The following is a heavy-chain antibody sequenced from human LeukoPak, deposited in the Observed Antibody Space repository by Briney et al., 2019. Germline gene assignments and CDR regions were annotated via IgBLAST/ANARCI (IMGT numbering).Heavy chain of an antibody. D-gene: IGHD2-15*01. CDR3: AKYCSGGNCYSGLY. CDR1: GFVFRNYA. CDR2: ITSGGNT. Sequence: GGSLRLSCAAAGFVFRNYAMTWVRQAPGKGLRWVSTITSGGNTYYAGSVKGRFTISRDNSRNTLYLQMNSLRAEDTAVYYCAKYCSGGNCYSGLYWGQGTLVTVSS. J-gene: IGHJ4*02. V-gene: IGHV3-23*01.